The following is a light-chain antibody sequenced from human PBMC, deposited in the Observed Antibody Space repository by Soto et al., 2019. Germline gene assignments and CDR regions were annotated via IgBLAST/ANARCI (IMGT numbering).Light chain of an antibody. V-gene: IGKV2-30*01. CDR3: MQDTHWPRT. CDR1: QRLVYSAGPTY. CDR2: KVS. Sequence: DVVMTQSPLSLPVILGQPASISCRSSQRLVYSAGPTYLNWFHQRPGQSPSRLIYKVSNRDSGVQDRFSGSGSGTDFTPKISRVEAENVGVDYDMQDTHWPRTFGQGTKVESK. J-gene: IGKJ1*01.